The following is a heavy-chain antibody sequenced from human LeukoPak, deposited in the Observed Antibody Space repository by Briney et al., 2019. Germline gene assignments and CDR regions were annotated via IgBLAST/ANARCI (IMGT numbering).Heavy chain of an antibody. CDR1: GGSISSYY. V-gene: IGHV4-4*07. Sequence: PSETLSLTCTVSGGSISSYYWSWIRQPAGKGLEWIGRIYTSGSTNYNPSLKSRVTMSVDTSKNQFSLKLSSVTAADTAVDYCARGPWRYYYGSGSEKYYYYYMDVWGKGTTVTISS. J-gene: IGHJ6*03. D-gene: IGHD3-10*01. CDR3: ARGPWRYYYGSGSEKYYYYYMDV. CDR2: IYTSGST.